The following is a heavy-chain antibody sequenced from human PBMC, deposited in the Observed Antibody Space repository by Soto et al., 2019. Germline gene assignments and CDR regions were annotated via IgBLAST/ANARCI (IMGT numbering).Heavy chain of an antibody. CDR1: GFIFSSHA. V-gene: IGHV3-23*01. CDR3: AKALYSSDWGRYYYGLDV. J-gene: IGHJ6*02. CDR2: ISGSGGSI. Sequence: GGSLRLSCAASGFIFSSHAMSWVRQAPGKGLEWVSVISGSGGSIYYADSVKGRFTISRDNFKNTLYLQMSSLRADDTAVYYCAKALYSSDWGRYYYGLDVWGQGTTVTVSS. D-gene: IGHD6-19*01.